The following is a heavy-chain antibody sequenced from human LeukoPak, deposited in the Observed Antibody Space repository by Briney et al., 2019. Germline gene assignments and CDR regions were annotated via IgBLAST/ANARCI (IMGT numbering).Heavy chain of an antibody. CDR2: ISVSAGTT. D-gene: IGHD6-19*01. J-gene: IGHJ4*02. CDR3: AKEGGSGWSFFDY. CDR1: GFTFSSYA. V-gene: IGHV3-23*01. Sequence: GGSLRLSCAASGFTFSSYAMSWVRQAPGKGLEWVSGISVSAGTTYYADSVKGRFTISRDNSRNHVFPQLNSLRADDTAVYYCAKEGGSGWSFFDYWGQGTLVTVSS.